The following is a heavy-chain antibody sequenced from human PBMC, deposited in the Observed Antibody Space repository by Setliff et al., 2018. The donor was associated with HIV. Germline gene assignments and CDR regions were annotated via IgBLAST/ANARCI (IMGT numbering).Heavy chain of an antibody. J-gene: IGHJ6*03. CDR3: ARQRDFDWLLQNYYYMDV. CDR1: GGSISSYY. Sequence: PSETLSLTCSVSGGSISSYYWSWIRQPPGKGLEWIGYISYSGGTKYNPSLKSRVIISVDTSKNQFSLNLNSVTAADTAVYYCARQRDFDWLLQNYYYMDVWGKGATVTVSS. CDR2: ISYSGGT. V-gene: IGHV4-59*08. D-gene: IGHD3-9*01.